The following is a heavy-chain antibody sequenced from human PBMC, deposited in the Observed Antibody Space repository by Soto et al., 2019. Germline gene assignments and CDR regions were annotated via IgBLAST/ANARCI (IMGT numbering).Heavy chain of an antibody. CDR1: GFTFSNAW. V-gene: IGHV3-15*01. J-gene: IGHJ3*02. CDR2: IKSTTDRGTK. Sequence: GSLRLSWAASGFTFSNAWVSCVRQAPGKGLEWVGSIKSTTDRGTKEYPANVKRRFTISRDDSKNQMYLQMNRLKNAETAVYYCTTDYYDFDIWGQGTMVTVS. CDR3: TTDYYDFDI. D-gene: IGHD2-21*01.